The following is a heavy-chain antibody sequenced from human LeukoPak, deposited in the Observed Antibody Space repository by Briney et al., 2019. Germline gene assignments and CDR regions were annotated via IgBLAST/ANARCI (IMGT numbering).Heavy chain of an antibody. Sequence: GGSLRLSCAASGFTFSSYAMSWVRQAPGKGLEWVSGISGRDGNTYYADSVKGRFTISRDNSKNTLYLQMISLRVEDTAIYYCAKDRIVMSGFFDYWGQGALVTVSS. CDR1: GFTFSSYA. J-gene: IGHJ4*02. D-gene: IGHD6-19*01. V-gene: IGHV3-23*01. CDR3: AKDRIVMSGFFDY. CDR2: ISGRDGNT.